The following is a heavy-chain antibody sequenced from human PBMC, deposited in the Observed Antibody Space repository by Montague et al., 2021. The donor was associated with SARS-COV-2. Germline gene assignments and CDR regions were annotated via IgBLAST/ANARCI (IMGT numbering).Heavy chain of an antibody. CDR2: IKQDGSEK. J-gene: IGHJ6*02. CDR1: GFTFSSYW. D-gene: IGHD3-3*01. Sequence: SLRLSCAASGFTFSSYWMSWVRQAPGKGLEWVANIKQDGSEKYYVDSVKGRFTISRDNAKNSLYLQMNSPRAEDTAVYYCARDSPSYDFWSGYYTEAYYYYGMDVWGQGTTVTVSS. CDR3: ARDSPSYDFWSGYYTEAYYYYGMDV. V-gene: IGHV3-7*05.